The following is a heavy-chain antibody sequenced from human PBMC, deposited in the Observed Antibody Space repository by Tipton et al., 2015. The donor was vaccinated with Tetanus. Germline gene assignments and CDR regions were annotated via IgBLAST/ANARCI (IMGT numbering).Heavy chain of an antibody. J-gene: IGHJ6*02. D-gene: IGHD5-24*01. Sequence: TLSLTCTVSGGSISSYYWSWIRQPPGKGLEWIGYIYYSGSTNYNPSLKSRVTISVDTSKNQFSLKLSSVTAADTAVYYCARVPPHRDGYNSVSYYYYGMDVWGQGTTVTVSS. CDR2: IYYSGST. CDR1: GGSISSYY. V-gene: IGHV4-59*01. CDR3: ARVPPHRDGYNSVSYYYYGMDV.